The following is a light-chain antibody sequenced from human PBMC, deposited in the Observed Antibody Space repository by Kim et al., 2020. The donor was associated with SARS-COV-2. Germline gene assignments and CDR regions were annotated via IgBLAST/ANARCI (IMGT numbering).Light chain of an antibody. CDR2: GAS. J-gene: IGKJ1*01. Sequence: SPGERATRSCRASQSVSSSYLAWYQQKPGQAPRLLIYGASNRATGIPDRFSGSGSGTDFSLTISRLEPEDFAVYYCQQYGASPWTFGQGTKVDIK. CDR3: QQYGASPWT. CDR1: QSVSSSY. V-gene: IGKV3-20*01.